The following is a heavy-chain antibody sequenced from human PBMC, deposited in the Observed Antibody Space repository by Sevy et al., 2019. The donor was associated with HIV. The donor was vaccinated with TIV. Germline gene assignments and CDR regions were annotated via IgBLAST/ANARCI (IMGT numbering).Heavy chain of an antibody. CDR2: IIPIFGTA. D-gene: IGHD2-15*01. J-gene: IGHJ5*02. CDR1: GGTFSSYA. CDR3: ARSGDIVVVVAAIGYNWFDP. V-gene: IGHV1-69*13. Sequence: SVKVSCKASGGTFSSYAISWVRQAPGQGLEWMGGIIPIFGTANYAQKFQGRVTITADESTSTAYMELSSLRSEDTAVYYCARSGDIVVVVAAIGYNWFDPWGQGTLVTVSS.